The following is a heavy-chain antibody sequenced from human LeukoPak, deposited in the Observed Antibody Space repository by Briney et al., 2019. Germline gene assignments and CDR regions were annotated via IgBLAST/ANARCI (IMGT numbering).Heavy chain of an antibody. J-gene: IGHJ4*02. CDR1: GDSVSSNSAA. CDR2: TYYRSKWYN. Sequence: SQTLSLTCAISGDSVSSNSAAWNWIRQSPSRGLEWLGRTYYRSKWYNDYAVSVKSRITINPDTSKNQFSLQLNSVTPEDTAVYYCAREPWELYYGSGSKYQTQKYYFDYWGQGTLVTVSS. D-gene: IGHD3-10*01. CDR3: AREPWELYYGSGSKYQTQKYYFDY. V-gene: IGHV6-1*01.